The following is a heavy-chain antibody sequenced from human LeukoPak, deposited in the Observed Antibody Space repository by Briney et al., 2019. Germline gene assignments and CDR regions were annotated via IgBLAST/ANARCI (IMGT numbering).Heavy chain of an antibody. CDR2: IGPSSDNI. CDR3: ARVNPTNSGFYTY. Sequence: GGSLRLSCAASGFSFSDYFMSWVRQAPEKGLEWLSYIGPSSDNINYADSVKGRFTVSRDNAKNSLYLQMNSLRAEDTAVYYCARVNPTNSGFYTYWGQGTLVTVSS. D-gene: IGHD3-22*01. CDR1: GFSFSDYF. V-gene: IGHV3-11*06. J-gene: IGHJ1*01.